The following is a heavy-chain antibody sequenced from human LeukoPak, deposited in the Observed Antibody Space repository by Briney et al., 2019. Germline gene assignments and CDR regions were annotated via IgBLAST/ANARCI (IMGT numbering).Heavy chain of an antibody. D-gene: IGHD3-10*01. J-gene: IGHJ4*02. CDR3: ARLEYYYVSGNYYKLFDY. CDR2: ISSSGSTI. Sequence: GGSLRLSCAASGFTFSAYSMNWVRQAPGKGLEWVSDISSSGSTIYFADSVKGRFTISRDNAKNSLYLQMNSLRDEDTAVYYCARLEYYYVSGNYYKLFDYWGQGTLVTVCS. V-gene: IGHV3-48*02. CDR1: GFTFSAYS.